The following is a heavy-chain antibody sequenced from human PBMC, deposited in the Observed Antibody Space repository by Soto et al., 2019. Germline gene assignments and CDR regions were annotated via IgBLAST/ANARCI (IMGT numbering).Heavy chain of an antibody. J-gene: IGHJ6*02. Sequence: SLKISCNGSGSIFTSYLISWVRQMPGEGLEWMGRIDPSDSYTNYSPSFQGHVTISADKSISTAYLQWSSLKASDTAMYYCARHSPGDFWSGPSPGDYYYYGMDVWGQGTTVTVSS. CDR2: IDPSDSYT. V-gene: IGHV5-10-1*01. CDR1: GSIFTSYL. CDR3: ARHSPGDFWSGPSPGDYYYYGMDV. D-gene: IGHD3-3*01.